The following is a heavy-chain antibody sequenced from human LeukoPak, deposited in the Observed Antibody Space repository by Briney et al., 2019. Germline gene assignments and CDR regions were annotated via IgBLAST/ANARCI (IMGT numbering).Heavy chain of an antibody. Sequence: GGSLRLSCAASGFTFSSYEMNWVRQAPGKGLEWVSYISSSGSTIYYADSVKGRFTISRDNAKNSLYLQMNSLRAEDTAVYYCARNHYDYGGEFDYWGQGTLVTVSS. V-gene: IGHV3-48*03. CDR2: ISSSGSTI. J-gene: IGHJ4*02. D-gene: IGHD4-23*01. CDR3: ARNHYDYGGEFDY. CDR1: GFTFSSYE.